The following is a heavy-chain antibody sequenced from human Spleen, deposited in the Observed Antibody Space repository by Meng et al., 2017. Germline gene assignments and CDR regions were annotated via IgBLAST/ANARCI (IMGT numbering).Heavy chain of an antibody. J-gene: IGHJ4*02. Sequence: QGQLQQGGAGLLKPSETLSLTCAVYGGSFSGYYWSWIRQPPGKGLEWIGEINHSGSTNYNPSLKSRVTISVDTSKNQFSLKLSSVTAADTAVYYCARDGGDCSGGSCWGQGTLVTVSS. CDR3: ARDGGDCSGGSC. V-gene: IGHV4-34*01. D-gene: IGHD2-15*01. CDR1: GGSFSGYY. CDR2: INHSGST.